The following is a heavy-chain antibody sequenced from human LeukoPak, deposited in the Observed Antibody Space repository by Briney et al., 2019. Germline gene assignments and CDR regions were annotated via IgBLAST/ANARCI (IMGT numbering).Heavy chain of an antibody. CDR3: AKDLASGRAHYFDY. D-gene: IGHD6-13*01. CDR1: GFTFSSYA. V-gene: IGHV3-23*01. Sequence: GGSLRLSCAASGFTFSSYAMSWVRQAPGKGLEWVSAISGSGGSTYYADSAKGRFTISRDNSKNTLYLQMNSLRAEDTAVYYCAKDLASGRAHYFDYWGQGTLVTVSS. J-gene: IGHJ4*02. CDR2: ISGSGGST.